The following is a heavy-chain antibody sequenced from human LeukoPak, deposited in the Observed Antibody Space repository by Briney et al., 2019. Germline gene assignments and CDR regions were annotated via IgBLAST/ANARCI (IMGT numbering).Heavy chain of an antibody. V-gene: IGHV3-48*03. D-gene: IGHD6-13*01. Sequence: GGSLRLSCAASGFTFSSYEMNWVRQAPGKGLEWVSYISSSGSTIYYADSVKGRFTISRDNAKNSLYLQMNSLRAEDTAVYYCARGAAVNAFDIWGQGTMVTVSS. J-gene: IGHJ3*02. CDR2: ISSSGSTI. CDR1: GFTFSSYE. CDR3: ARGAAVNAFDI.